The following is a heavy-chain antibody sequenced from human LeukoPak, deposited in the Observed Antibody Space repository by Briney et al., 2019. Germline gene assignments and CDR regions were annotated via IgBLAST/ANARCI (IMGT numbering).Heavy chain of an antibody. CDR1: GFTFSSYE. Sequence: GGSLRLSCAASGFTFSSYEMNWVRQAPGKGLEWVGRIKSKTDGGTTDYAAPVKGRFTISRDDSKNTLYLQMNSLKTEDTAVYYCTTGITGTTNAFDIWGQGTMVTVSS. V-gene: IGHV3-15*01. D-gene: IGHD1-7*01. J-gene: IGHJ3*02. CDR3: TTGITGTTNAFDI. CDR2: IKSKTDGGTT.